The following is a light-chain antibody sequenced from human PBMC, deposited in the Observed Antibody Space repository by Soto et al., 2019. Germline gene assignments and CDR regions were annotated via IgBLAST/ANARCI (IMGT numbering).Light chain of an antibody. Sequence: QPVLTQSPSASASLGASVKLTCTLSNGHSSFAIAWHQQQPEKGPRYLMKVNNDGSHNKGDGIPDRFSGSSSGAERYLTISSLQSEDEADYYCQTWGTGIRVVFGGGTQLTVL. V-gene: IGLV4-69*01. J-gene: IGLJ2*01. CDR1: NGHSSFA. CDR3: QTWGTGIRVV. CDR2: VNNDGSH.